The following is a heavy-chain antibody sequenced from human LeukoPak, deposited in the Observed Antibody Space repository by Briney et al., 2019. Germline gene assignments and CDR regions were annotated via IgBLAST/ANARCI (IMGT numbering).Heavy chain of an antibody. D-gene: IGHD1-26*01. CDR1: GFTFSTYA. J-gene: IGHJ4*02. CDR2: ISGTGGGT. V-gene: IGHV3-23*01. Sequence: GGSLRLSCAASGFTFSTYAMTWVRQAPGKGLERVSAISGTGGGTYYADSVKGRFTISRDNSKNTLYLQMNSLRAEDTAVYYCAALGSYYVKNYFDYWGQGALVTVSS. CDR3: AALGSYYVKNYFDY.